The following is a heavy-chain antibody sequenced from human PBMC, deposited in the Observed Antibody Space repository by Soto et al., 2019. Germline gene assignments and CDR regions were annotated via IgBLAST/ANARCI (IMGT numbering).Heavy chain of an antibody. Sequence: EVQLVESGGGLVKPGGSLRLSCAASAFSSTNACMTWVRQAPGKGLEWIGRIKSKNDGGTTDYAAPVKGRFAISRDDSTNTLYLQMNSLKADDTAVYYCTNGSGPWGGSGMSVWGQGTTVIVSS. CDR3: TNGSGPWGGSGMSV. V-gene: IGHV3-15*01. CDR2: IKSKNDGGTT. CDR1: AFSSTNAC. J-gene: IGHJ6*02. D-gene: IGHD3-10*01.